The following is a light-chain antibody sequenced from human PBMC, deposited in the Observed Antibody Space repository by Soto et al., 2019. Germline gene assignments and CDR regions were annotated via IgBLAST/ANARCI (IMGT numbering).Light chain of an antibody. V-gene: IGKV3-11*01. CDR3: QQRRNWPVT. CDR1: QSVSSY. CDR2: DAS. J-gene: IGKJ1*01. Sequence: VLAQSPGTLSLSPGERATLSCRASQSVSSYLAWYQQKPGQAPRLLIYDASTRATGISARFSGSGSGTDFTLTISSLEPEDFAVYYCQQRRNWPVTFGQGTKVDI.